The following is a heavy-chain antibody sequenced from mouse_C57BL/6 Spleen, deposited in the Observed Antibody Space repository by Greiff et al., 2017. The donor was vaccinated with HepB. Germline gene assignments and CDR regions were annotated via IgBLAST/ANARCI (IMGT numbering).Heavy chain of an antibody. V-gene: IGHV1-55*01. CDR2: IYPGSGST. CDR3: ARDYGSSSPFAY. J-gene: IGHJ3*01. D-gene: IGHD1-1*01. CDR1: GYTFTSYW. Sequence: VQLQQSGAELVKPGASVKMSCKASGYTFTSYWITWVKQRPGQGLEWIGDIYPGSGSTNYNEKFKSKATLTVDTSSSTAYMQLSSLTSEDSAVYYCARDYGSSSPFAYWGQGTLVTVSA.